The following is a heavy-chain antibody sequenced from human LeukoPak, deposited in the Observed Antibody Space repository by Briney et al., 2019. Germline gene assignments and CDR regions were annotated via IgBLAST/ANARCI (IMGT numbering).Heavy chain of an antibody. V-gene: IGHV4-59*01. D-gene: IGHD1-26*01. CDR1: GGSIRGYY. Sequence: PSETLSLTCTVPGGSIRGYYWSWIRQPPGKGLEWIGYIFYTGSTTYTPSLKSRVTISVDTSKNQFSLKLSSVTAADTAVYYCARGEWDLLFEYWGQGTLVTVSS. J-gene: IGHJ4*02. CDR2: IFYTGST. CDR3: ARGEWDLLFEY.